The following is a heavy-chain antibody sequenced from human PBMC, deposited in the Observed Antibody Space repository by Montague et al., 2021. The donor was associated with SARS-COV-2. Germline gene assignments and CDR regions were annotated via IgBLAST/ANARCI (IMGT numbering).Heavy chain of an antibody. J-gene: IGHJ5*02. Sequence: SLRLSCAASGFTFSSYSMNWVRQAPGKGLEWVSSISSSSSYIYYADSVKGRFTISRDNAKNSLYLQMYSLRAEDTAVYYCARDLVATIMSGWFDPWGQGTLVTVSS. CDR1: GFTFSSYS. CDR2: ISSSSSYI. V-gene: IGHV3-21*01. CDR3: ARDLVATIMSGWFDP. D-gene: IGHD5-12*01.